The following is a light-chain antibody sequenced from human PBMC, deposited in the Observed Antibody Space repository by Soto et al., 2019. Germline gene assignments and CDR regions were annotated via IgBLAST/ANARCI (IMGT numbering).Light chain of an antibody. CDR1: SSDVGGYKY. J-gene: IGLJ2*01. Sequence: QSALTQPPSASGSPGQSVTISCTGTSSDVGGYKYVSWYQQHPGKAPKLMIFEVHKRPSGVTDRFSGSKSGNTASLTVSGLQAEDEADDYCSSYGGTNNWLFGGGTKLTVL. CDR3: SSYGGTNNWL. V-gene: IGLV2-8*01. CDR2: EVH.